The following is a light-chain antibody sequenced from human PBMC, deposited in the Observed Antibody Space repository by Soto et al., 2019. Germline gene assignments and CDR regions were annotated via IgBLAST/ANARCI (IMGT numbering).Light chain of an antibody. Sequence: EVVMTQSPATLSVSPGERATLSCRASQSVTSRLAWYQQKPGQAPRLLIYGASARATVIPARFSGSGSGTEFTLTINSLQSEDFAVYYCQQYNNWPLTFGGGTKVDIK. CDR3: QQYNNWPLT. J-gene: IGKJ4*01. CDR1: QSVTSR. V-gene: IGKV3-15*01. CDR2: GAS.